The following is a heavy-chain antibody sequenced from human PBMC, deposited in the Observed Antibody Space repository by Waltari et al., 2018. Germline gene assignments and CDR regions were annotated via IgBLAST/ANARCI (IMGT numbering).Heavy chain of an antibody. CDR2: IKKDGSEE. J-gene: IGHJ3*02. D-gene: IGHD3-22*01. Sequence: EVQLVESGGGLVQPGGSLRLSCPASGFPLSSYWMSWVRQAPGKGLEWVANIKKDGSEEYYVDSVRGRFTISRDNAKNSLYLQMNSLRPEDTAVYYCARDQWFAFDIWGQGTMVTVSS. CDR1: GFPLSSYW. CDR3: ARDQWFAFDI. V-gene: IGHV3-7*01.